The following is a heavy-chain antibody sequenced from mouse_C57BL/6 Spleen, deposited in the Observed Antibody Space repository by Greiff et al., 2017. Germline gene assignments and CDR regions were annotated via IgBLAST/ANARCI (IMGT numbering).Heavy chain of an antibody. V-gene: IGHV5-17*01. Sequence: EVMLVESGGGLVKPGGSLKLSCAASGFTFSDYGMHWVRQAPEKGLEWVAYISSGSSTIYYADTVKGRFTISRDNAKNTLFLQMTSLRSEDTAMDYCARPTYSNYVWFAYWGQGTLVTVSA. J-gene: IGHJ3*01. CDR2: ISSGSSTI. D-gene: IGHD2-5*01. CDR1: GFTFSDYG. CDR3: ARPTYSNYVWFAY.